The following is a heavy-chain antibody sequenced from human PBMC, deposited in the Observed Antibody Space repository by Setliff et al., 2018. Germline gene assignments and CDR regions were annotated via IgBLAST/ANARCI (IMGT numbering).Heavy chain of an antibody. Sequence: GESLTISCKGSGYSFTSYWVGWVRQTPGKGLEWMGIIYPGDSDTRYSPSFQGQVTISADKSISTAYLQWSSLKASDTAMYYCARYDSSGYHYYYGMDVWGQGTTVTVSS. CDR1: GYSFTSYW. J-gene: IGHJ6*02. CDR3: ARYDSSGYHYYYGMDV. CDR2: IYPGDSDT. V-gene: IGHV5-51*01. D-gene: IGHD3-22*01.